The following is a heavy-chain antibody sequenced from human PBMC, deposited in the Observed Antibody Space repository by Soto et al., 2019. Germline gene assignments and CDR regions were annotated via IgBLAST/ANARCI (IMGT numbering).Heavy chain of an antibody. J-gene: IGHJ4*02. D-gene: IGHD5-12*01. V-gene: IGHV1-69*04. Sequence: GASVKVSCKASGGTFSSYTISWVRQAPGQGLELMGRIIPILRITNYAQKFQGRVTITADKSTGTAYMELNSLRSEDTAVYYCVRDSPIGSTFSGYDGIDYWGQGTLVTVSS. CDR2: IIPILRIT. CDR1: GGTFSSYT. CDR3: VRDSPIGSTFSGYDGIDY.